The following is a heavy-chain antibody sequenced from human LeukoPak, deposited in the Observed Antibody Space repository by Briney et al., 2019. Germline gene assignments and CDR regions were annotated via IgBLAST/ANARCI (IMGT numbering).Heavy chain of an antibody. D-gene: IGHD3-10*01. CDR2: ISSSSSYI. J-gene: IGHJ4*02. CDR1: GFTFSSYS. Sequence: GGSLRLSCAASGFTFSSYSMNWVRQAPGKGLEWVSSISSSSSYIYYADSVKGRFTISRDNAKNSLYLQMNSLRAEDTAVYYCAKDQDYYGSGSLSPGFDYWGQGTLVTVSS. CDR3: AKDQDYYGSGSLSPGFDY. V-gene: IGHV3-21*04.